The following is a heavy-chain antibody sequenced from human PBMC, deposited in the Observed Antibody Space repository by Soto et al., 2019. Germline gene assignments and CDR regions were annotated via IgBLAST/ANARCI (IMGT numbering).Heavy chain of an antibody. V-gene: IGHV1-69*12. Sequence: QVQLVQSGAEVKKPGSSVKVSCKASGGTFSTSAISWVRQAPGQGLEWVGGIMPVFATPDYAQKFQGRVTISADESTTTAYLGLTSLRTDDTAVYYCARDKDRQQLGGNYYYILDVWGQGTAIIVSS. J-gene: IGHJ6*02. CDR1: GGTFSTSA. CDR2: IMPVFATP. CDR3: ARDKDRQQLGGNYYYILDV. D-gene: IGHD3-3*02.